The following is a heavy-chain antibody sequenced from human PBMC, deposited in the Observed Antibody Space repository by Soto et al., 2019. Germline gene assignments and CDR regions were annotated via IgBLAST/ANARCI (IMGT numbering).Heavy chain of an antibody. Sequence: SETLSLTCTASGASVSYGDYYWSSIRQSPGKGLEWIGYIYYSGDSYYNPSLKGRLTISIDTSKNQFSLILNSVTVADTAIYYCVGTGTTDDYWGRGTLVTVSS. J-gene: IGHJ4*02. D-gene: IGHD4-17*01. CDR1: GASVSYGDYY. CDR3: VGTGTTDDY. V-gene: IGHV4-30-4*01. CDR2: IYYSGDS.